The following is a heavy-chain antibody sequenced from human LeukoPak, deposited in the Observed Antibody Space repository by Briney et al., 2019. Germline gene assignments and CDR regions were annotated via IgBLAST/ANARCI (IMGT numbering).Heavy chain of an antibody. J-gene: IGHJ4*02. CDR1: GGSISSYY. D-gene: IGHD2-15*01. V-gene: IGHV4-59*01. CDR2: IYYSGST. Sequence: PSETLSLTCTVSGGSISSYYWSWIRQPPGKGLKWIGYIYYSGSTNYNPSLKSRVTISVDTSKNQFSLKLSSVTAADTAVYYCARDSSGGRGYWGQGTLVTVSS. CDR3: ARDSSGGRGY.